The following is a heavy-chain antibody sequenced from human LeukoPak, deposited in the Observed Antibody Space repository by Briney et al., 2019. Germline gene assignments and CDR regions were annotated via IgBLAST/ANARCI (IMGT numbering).Heavy chain of an antibody. J-gene: IGHJ5*02. CDR2: ISAYNGNT. V-gene: IGHV1-18*01. D-gene: IGHD3-16*02. Sequence: ASVKVSCKASGYTFSSYGISWVRQAPGQGLEWMGWISAYNGNTNYAQKLQGRVTMTTDTSTSTAYMELRSLRSDDTAVYYCARVSSSVSWFDPWGQGTLVTVSS. CDR3: ARVSSSVSWFDP. CDR1: GYTFSSYG.